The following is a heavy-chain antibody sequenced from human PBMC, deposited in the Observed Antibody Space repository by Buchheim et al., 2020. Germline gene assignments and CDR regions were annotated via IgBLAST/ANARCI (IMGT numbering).Heavy chain of an antibody. J-gene: IGHJ6*03. D-gene: IGHD3-3*01. CDR3: AKADDFWSGYYYYYYYMDV. CDR1: GFTFSTYG. Sequence: QVQMVESGGGVVQPGRSLRLSCAASGFTFSTYGMHWVRQAPGKGLEWLADISYDGSNNKYADSVKGRFIISRDNSKNTLYLQMNSLRTEDTAVYYCAKADDFWSGYYYYYYYMDVWGKGTT. CDR2: ISYDGSNN. V-gene: IGHV3-30*18.